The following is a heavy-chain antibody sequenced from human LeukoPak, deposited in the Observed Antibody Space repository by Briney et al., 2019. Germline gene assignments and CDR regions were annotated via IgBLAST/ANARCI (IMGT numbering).Heavy chain of an antibody. Sequence: SETLSLTCTVSGYSISSGYYWGWIRQPPGKGLEWIGSIYHSGSTYYNPSLKSRVTISVDTSKNQFSLKLSSVTAADTAVYYCASPPPDILTGYYRGYYYYMDVWGKGTTVTVSS. J-gene: IGHJ6*03. CDR2: IYHSGST. CDR1: GYSISSGYY. V-gene: IGHV4-38-2*02. D-gene: IGHD3-9*01. CDR3: ASPPPDILTGYYRGYYYYMDV.